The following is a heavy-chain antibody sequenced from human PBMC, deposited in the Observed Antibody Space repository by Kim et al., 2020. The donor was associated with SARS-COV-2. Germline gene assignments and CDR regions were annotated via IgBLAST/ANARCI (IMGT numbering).Heavy chain of an antibody. CDR2: IIPIFGTA. CDR3: ARGGITIFGVGPKYYYYGMDV. J-gene: IGHJ6*02. CDR1: GGTFSSYA. Sequence: SVKVSCKASGGTFSSYAISWVRQAPGQGLEWMGGIIPIFGTANYAQKFQGRVTITADESTSTAYMELSSLRSEDTAVYYCARGGITIFGVGPKYYYYGMDVWGQGTTVTVSS. V-gene: IGHV1-69*13. D-gene: IGHD3-3*01.